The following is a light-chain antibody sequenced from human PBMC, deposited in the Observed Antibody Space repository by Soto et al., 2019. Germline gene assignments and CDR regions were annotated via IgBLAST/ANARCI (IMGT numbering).Light chain of an antibody. CDR2: DVS. V-gene: IGKV3-11*01. J-gene: IGKJ4*01. CDR1: QSVGTF. Sequence: EVVLTQSPATLSLSPRARATHSCRASQSVGTFLSWYQQKPGQAPRLLIYDVSNRATGVPARFGGSGSGTDFTLTIRKSEPDDFAVYYSQHRATWPPSVTFGGGTRV. CDR3: QHRATWPPSVT.